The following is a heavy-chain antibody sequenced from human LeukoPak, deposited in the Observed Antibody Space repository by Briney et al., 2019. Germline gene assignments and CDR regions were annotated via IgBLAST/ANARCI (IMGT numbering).Heavy chain of an antibody. J-gene: IGHJ6*03. V-gene: IGHV1-2*02. Sequence: ASVKVSCKASGYTFTGYYMHWVRQAPGQGLEWMGWINPNSGGTNYAQKFQGRVTMTRDTSISTAYMELSRLRSDDTAVYYCARRPRSSPDYYYYYMDVWGKGTTVTVSS. CDR1: GYTFTGYY. CDR2: INPNSGGT. CDR3: ARRPRSSPDYYYYYMDV. D-gene: IGHD6-13*01.